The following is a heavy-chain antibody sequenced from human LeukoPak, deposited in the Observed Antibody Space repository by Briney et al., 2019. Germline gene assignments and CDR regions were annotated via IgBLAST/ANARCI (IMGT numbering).Heavy chain of an antibody. CDR3: ARTSSSWYGGFDY. D-gene: IGHD6-13*01. J-gene: IGHJ4*02. V-gene: IGHV3-30*19. Sequence: GGSLRLSCAASGFTFSNYGIHWVRQAPGKGLEWVAVIWYDGSNKYYADSVKGRFTISRDNSKNTLYLQMNSLRAEDTAVYYCARTSSSWYGGFDYWGQGTLVTVSS. CDR2: IWYDGSNK. CDR1: GFTFSNYG.